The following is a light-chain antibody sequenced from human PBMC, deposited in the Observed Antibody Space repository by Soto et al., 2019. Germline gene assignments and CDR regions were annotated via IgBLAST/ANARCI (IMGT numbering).Light chain of an antibody. V-gene: IGKV1-6*01. J-gene: IGKJ2*01. CDR2: AAS. CDR1: QGVGND. Sequence: AIQMTQSPSSLSASVGDRVTITCRASQGVGNDLGWYQHKPGKAPKLLIYAASSLETGVPSRFSGSGSGTDFTLTIGSLQPEDLATYYCLQDYNSPYTFGQGTKVESK. CDR3: LQDYNSPYT.